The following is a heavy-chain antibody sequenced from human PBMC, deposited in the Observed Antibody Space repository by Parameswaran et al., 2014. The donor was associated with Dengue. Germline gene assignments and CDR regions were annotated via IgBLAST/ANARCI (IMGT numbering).Heavy chain of an antibody. D-gene: IGHD1-26*01. CDR2: INHSGST. V-gene: IGHV4-34*01. CDR3: ARGVPASGMGAPSTDLYYFDS. Sequence: RWIRQPPGKGLEWIGEINHSGSTNYNPSLKSRVTISVDTSKNQFSLKLSSVTAADTAVYYCARGVPASGMGAPSTDLYYFDSWGQGTLVTVSS. J-gene: IGHJ4*02.